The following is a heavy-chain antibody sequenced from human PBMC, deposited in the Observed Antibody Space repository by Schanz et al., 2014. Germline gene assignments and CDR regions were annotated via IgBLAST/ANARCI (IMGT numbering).Heavy chain of an antibody. J-gene: IGHJ4*02. V-gene: IGHV3-11*05. CDR3: AKDPSHGDYDYYFDY. D-gene: IGHD3-22*01. Sequence: VQLVESGGGLVKPGGSLRLSCAASGFTFSDYYMSWIRQAPGKGLEWVSYISGTTTYTNYADSVKGRFTISRDNSKNTLYLQMNSLRAEDTAVYYCAKDPSHGDYDYYFDYWGQGTLXTVSS. CDR2: ISGTTTYT. CDR1: GFTFSDYY.